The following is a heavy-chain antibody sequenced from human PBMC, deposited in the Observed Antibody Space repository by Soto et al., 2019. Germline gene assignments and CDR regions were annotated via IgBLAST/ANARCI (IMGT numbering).Heavy chain of an antibody. D-gene: IGHD6-13*01. V-gene: IGHV1-18*01. Sequence: ASVKVSCKASGYTFTSYGISWVRQAPGQGLEWMGWISAYNGNTNYAQKLQGRVTMTTDTSTSTAYMGLRSLRSDDTAVYYCARWEQQLVQETGDYWGQGTLVTVSS. CDR2: ISAYNGNT. CDR3: ARWEQQLVQETGDY. CDR1: GYTFTSYG. J-gene: IGHJ4*02.